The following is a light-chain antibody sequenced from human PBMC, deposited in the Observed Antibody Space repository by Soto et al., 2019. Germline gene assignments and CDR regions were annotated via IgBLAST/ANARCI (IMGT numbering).Light chain of an antibody. CDR3: QQYNSYSLT. Sequence: DIQMTQSPSTLSASVGDRVTITCWASQSISSWLAWYQQKPGKAPKLLIYDASSLESGVPSRFSGSGSGTEFTLTISSLLPDDFATYYCQQYNSYSLTFGGGTKVEIK. CDR1: QSISSW. V-gene: IGKV1-5*01. CDR2: DAS. J-gene: IGKJ4*01.